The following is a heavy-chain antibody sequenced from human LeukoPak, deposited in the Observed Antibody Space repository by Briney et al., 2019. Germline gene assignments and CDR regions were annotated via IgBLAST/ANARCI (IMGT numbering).Heavy chain of an antibody. CDR1: GGSISGYY. J-gene: IGHJ4*02. CDR2: IYYIGST. Sequence: SETLSLTCTVSGGSISGYYWSWIRQPPGKGLEWIGSIYYIGSTYYNPSLKSRVTISVDRSKNQFSLKLSSVTAADTAVYYCARAAGYYFDYWGQGTLVTVSS. V-gene: IGHV4-59*12. CDR3: ARAAGYYFDY.